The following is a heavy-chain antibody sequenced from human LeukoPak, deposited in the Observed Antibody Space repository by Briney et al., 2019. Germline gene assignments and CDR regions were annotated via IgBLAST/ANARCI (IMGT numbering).Heavy chain of an antibody. CDR3: ARGRLNGNWFDP. V-gene: IGHV1-2*02. CDR2: INPNSGGT. J-gene: IGHJ5*02. CDR1: GYTFTGYY. Sequence: AASVKVSCKASGYTFTGYYMHWVRQAPGQGLEWMGWINPNSGGTNYAQKFQGRVTMTRDTSISTAYMELSRLRSDDTAVYHCARGRLNGNWFDPWGQGALVTVSS.